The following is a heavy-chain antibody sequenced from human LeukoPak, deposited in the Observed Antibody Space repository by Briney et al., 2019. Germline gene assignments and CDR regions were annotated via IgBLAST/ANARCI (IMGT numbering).Heavy chain of an antibody. J-gene: IGHJ4*02. CDR2: IRSDGSNK. CDR1: GFTFGSYG. CDR3: MTGGGYYYDFWSGYYTPFDY. D-gene: IGHD3-3*01. Sequence: GGSLRLSCAASGFTFGSYGMHWVRQAPGKGLEWVTFIRSDGSNKYYADSVKGRFTISRDNAKNTLYLQMNSLRAEDTAVYYCMTGGGYYYDFWSGYYTPFDYWGQGTLVTVSS. V-gene: IGHV3-30*02.